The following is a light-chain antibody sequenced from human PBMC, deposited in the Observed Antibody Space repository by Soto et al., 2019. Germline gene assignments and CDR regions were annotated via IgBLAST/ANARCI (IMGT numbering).Light chain of an antibody. V-gene: IGKV3-15*01. Sequence: EIVMTQSPATLSVSPGDRATLSCRASQSVSSSLAWYQQIPGQAPRLLIYDASTRATGIPARFGGSGSGTEFTLTISRLQSEDFAVYYCQHYNNWPPLTFGGGTNGELK. CDR3: QHYNNWPPLT. CDR1: QSVSSS. J-gene: IGKJ4*01. CDR2: DAS.